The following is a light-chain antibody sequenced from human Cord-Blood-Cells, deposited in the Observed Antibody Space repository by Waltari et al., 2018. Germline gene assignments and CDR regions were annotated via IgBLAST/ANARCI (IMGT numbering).Light chain of an antibody. Sequence: SYVLTQPTSVSLAPGKTAYISSLGNHIVSKREKRYQHKPGQAPVLVIYYDSDRPSGIPERFSGSNSGNTATLTISRVEAGDEADYYCQVWDSSSDHPVVFGGGTKLTVL. CDR1: HIVSKR. CDR3: QVWDSSSDHPVV. J-gene: IGLJ2*01. V-gene: IGLV3-21*04. CDR2: YDS.